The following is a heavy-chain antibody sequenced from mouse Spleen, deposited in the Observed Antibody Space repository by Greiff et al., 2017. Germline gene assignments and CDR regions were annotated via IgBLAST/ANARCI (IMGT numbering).Heavy chain of an antibody. Sequence: QVQLKQSGPGLVQPSQSLSITCTVSGFSLTSYGVHWVRQSPGKGLEWLGVIWSGGSTDYNAAFISRLSISKDNSKSQVFFKMNSLQADDTAIYYCARNWGPRQDFDVWGAGTTVTVSS. V-gene: IGHV2-2*01. CDR3: ARNWGPRQDFDV. D-gene: IGHD2-12*01. CDR2: IWSGGST. J-gene: IGHJ1*01. CDR1: GFSLTSYG.